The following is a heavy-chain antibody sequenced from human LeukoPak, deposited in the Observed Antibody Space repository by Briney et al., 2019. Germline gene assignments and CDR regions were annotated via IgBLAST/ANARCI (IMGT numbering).Heavy chain of an antibody. D-gene: IGHD2-21*02. Sequence: GRSLRLSCAASGFTFSSYAMHWVRQAPGKGLEWVAVISYDGSNKYYADSVKGRFTISRDNSKNTLYLQMNSLRAEDTAVYYCARGGAREVVVTAYWGQGTLVTVSS. CDR2: ISYDGSNK. CDR3: ARGGAREVVVTAY. V-gene: IGHV3-30-3*01. J-gene: IGHJ4*02. CDR1: GFTFSSYA.